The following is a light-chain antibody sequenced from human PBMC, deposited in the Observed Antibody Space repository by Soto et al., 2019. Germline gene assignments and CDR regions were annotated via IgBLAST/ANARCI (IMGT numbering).Light chain of an antibody. Sequence: QSVLTQSPSASGTPGQRVTISCSGSSSNIGSNTVHWYQQLPGTAPKVLVYNNNQRPSGVPDRFSGSKSGTSASLAISGLQSEDEADYYCAARDDSLNGLVFGGGTKLTVL. CDR2: NNN. CDR1: SSNIGSNT. CDR3: AARDDSLNGLV. J-gene: IGLJ2*01. V-gene: IGLV1-44*01.